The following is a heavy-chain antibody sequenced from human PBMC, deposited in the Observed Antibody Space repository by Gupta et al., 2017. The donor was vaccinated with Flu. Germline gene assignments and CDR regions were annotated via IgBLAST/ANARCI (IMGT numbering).Heavy chain of an antibody. Sequence: EVRLLQSGGGLVQPGGSLRLSCEASGFTFSAHGMSWVRQAPGKGLEWVSFISATGGSTYYTDSVKGRFIISRDYSKSTVYLQMSNLRAEDTAVYFCAKGIRGVIPAGILDYWGQGALVTVSS. CDR3: AKGIRGVIPAGILDY. D-gene: IGHD2-2*01. CDR1: GFTFSAHG. J-gene: IGHJ4*02. CDR2: ISATGGST. V-gene: IGHV3-23*01.